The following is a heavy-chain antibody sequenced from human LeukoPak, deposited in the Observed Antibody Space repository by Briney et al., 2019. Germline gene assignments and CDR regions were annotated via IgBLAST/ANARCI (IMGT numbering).Heavy chain of an antibody. CDR1: GFTFSSYA. Sequence: QPGGSLRLSCAASGFTFSSYAMSWVRQAPGKGLEWVGNIKQDGSVNRYADSVRGRFTISRDNAQTSLYLQMNSLRAEDTAVYYCARASNPWLQLTWGQGTLVTVSS. J-gene: IGHJ5*02. CDR3: ARASNPWLQLT. D-gene: IGHD5-24*01. CDR2: IKQDGSVN. V-gene: IGHV3-7*05.